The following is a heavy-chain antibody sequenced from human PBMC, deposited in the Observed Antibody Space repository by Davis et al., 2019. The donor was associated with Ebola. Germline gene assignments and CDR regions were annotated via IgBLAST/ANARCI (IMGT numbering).Heavy chain of an antibody. CDR2: ISESGSIT. CDR1: GFTFSDSY. J-gene: IGHJ6*02. V-gene: IGHV3-11*04. D-gene: IGHD3-3*01. CDR3: ARDRDFWSGCDAGMDV. Sequence: GESLKISCAASGFTFSDSYMSWIRQAPGKGLEWVSYISESGSITYYADSVKGRFTISRDNAKNTLYLQMNSLRAEDTAVYYCARDRDFWSGCDAGMDVWGQGTTVTVS.